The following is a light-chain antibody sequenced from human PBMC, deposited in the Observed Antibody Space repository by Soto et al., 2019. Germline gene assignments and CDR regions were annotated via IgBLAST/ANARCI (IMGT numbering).Light chain of an antibody. Sequence: DIQMAQSPSSLSASVGDRVTITFRASQGISNYLAWYQQKPGKVPKLLIYAASTLQSGVPSRFSGSGSGADFTLTISSLQPEDVATYYCQKYNSAPRTFGQGTKVDIK. CDR2: AAS. CDR3: QKYNSAPRT. CDR1: QGISNY. V-gene: IGKV1-27*01. J-gene: IGKJ1*01.